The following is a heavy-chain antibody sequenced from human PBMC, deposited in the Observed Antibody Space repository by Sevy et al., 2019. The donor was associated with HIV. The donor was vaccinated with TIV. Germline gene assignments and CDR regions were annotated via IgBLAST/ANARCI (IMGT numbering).Heavy chain of an antibody. V-gene: IGHV4-59*01. D-gene: IGHD6-19*01. CDR2: VHNGGST. J-gene: IGHJ4*02. CDR1: GDSITSYY. CDR3: ARPHTSGWTRFEH. Sequence: SETLSLTCTVSGDSITSYYWAWIRQPPGKGLEWIGNVHNGGSTNYNPSLKSRLTISVDTTNNQFFLKLGSVTVADTAVYFCARPHTSGWTRFEHWGQGILVTVSS.